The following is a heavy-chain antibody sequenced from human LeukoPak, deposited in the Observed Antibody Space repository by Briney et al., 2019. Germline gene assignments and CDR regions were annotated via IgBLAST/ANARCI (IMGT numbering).Heavy chain of an antibody. V-gene: IGHV3-48*01. D-gene: IGHD3-10*01. CDR1: GFTFSSYS. J-gene: IGHJ4*02. CDR2: ISSSSSAT. Sequence: SGGSLRLSCAAPGFTFSSYSMNWARQAPGKGLEWLSYISSSSSATYYADSVKGRFTVSRDNAKNSLYLQMDSLRAEDTAVYYCAKEGGSGSYQNSWGQGTLVTVSS. CDR3: AKEGGSGSYQNS.